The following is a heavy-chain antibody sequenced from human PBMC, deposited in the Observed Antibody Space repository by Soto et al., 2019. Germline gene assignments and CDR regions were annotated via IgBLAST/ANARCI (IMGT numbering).Heavy chain of an antibody. CDR3: ARDESYYYGSGSYYNKHYYYYGMDV. D-gene: IGHD3-10*01. CDR2: IYYSGST. V-gene: IGHV4-59*01. CDR1: CGSISSNY. J-gene: IGHJ6*02. Sequence: SETLSLTCTVSCGSISSNYWSWIRQPPGKGLEWIGYIYYSGSTNYNPSLKSRVTISVDTSKNQFSLNLSSVTAADTAVYFCARDESYYYGSGSYYNKHYYYYGMDVWGQGTTVTVSS.